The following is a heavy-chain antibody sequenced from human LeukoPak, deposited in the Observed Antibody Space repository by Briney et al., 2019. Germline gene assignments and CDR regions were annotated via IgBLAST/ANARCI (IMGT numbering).Heavy chain of an antibody. Sequence: SVKVSCKASGGTFSSYAISWVRQAPGQGLEWMGGIIPIFGTANYAQKFQGRVTITADESTSTAYMELSSLRSEDTAVYYCARDSVWSGYYLGPRVNDAFDIWGQGTMVTVFS. CDR1: GGTFSSYA. D-gene: IGHD3-3*01. V-gene: IGHV1-69*13. J-gene: IGHJ3*02. CDR2: IIPIFGTA. CDR3: ARDSVWSGYYLGPRVNDAFDI.